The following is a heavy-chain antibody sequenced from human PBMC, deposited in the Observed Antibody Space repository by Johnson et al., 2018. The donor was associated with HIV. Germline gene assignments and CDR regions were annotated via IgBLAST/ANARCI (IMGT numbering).Heavy chain of an antibody. J-gene: IGHJ3*02. D-gene: IGHD1-1*01. CDR2: ISGSGGGT. Sequence: VQLVESGGGLAQPGGALRLSCAASGFTFSSYAMSWVRQAPGKGLEWVSGISGSGGGTYYADSVKGRFTISRDNAKNTLYLQMNSLRGEDTAVYYCAREGTTGRNDAFDIWGQGTMATVSS. V-gene: IGHV3-23*04. CDR3: AREGTTGRNDAFDI. CDR1: GFTFSSYA.